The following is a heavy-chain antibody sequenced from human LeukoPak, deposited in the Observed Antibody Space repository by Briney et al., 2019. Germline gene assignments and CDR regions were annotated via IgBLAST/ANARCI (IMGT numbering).Heavy chain of an antibody. CDR2: IYRCGST. D-gene: IGHD3-22*01. CDR1: GFSVSSNY. J-gene: IGHJ4*02. CDR3: ATRSSGYYGDY. Sequence: GGSLRLSCAASGFSVSSNYMSWIRQAPGKGLEWVSYIYRCGSTYYADSVKGRFTISRGNSKNTLYLLIKSLRGYDTGVYYCATRSSGYYGDYWGQGTLVTVSS. V-gene: IGHV3-66*01.